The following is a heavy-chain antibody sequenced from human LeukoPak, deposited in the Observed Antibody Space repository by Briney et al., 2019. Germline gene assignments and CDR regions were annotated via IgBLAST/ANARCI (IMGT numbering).Heavy chain of an antibody. J-gene: IGHJ4*02. V-gene: IGHV3-23*01. Sequence: GGSLRLSSAASGFTFGTYAMSWVRQAPGKGLEWVSAINSAGGGTHYADSVKGRFTISRDNSKNTVYLHMNSLRAEDTAVYYCAKPLRGWYDFDYWGQGTLVTVSS. CDR2: INSAGGGT. CDR1: GFTFGTYA. CDR3: AKPLRGWYDFDY. D-gene: IGHD6-19*01.